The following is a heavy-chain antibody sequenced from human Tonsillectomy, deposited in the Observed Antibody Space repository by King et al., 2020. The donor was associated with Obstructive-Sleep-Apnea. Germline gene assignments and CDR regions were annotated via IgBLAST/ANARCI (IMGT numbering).Heavy chain of an antibody. CDR1: GYTFTKYG. J-gene: IGHJ3*01. Sequence: QLVQSGAEVKKPGASVKVSCKTSGYTFTKYGISWVRQAPGQGLEWMGWISTYNGDTTYAQRFQGRVTMTTDRLTTTVYMDLRSLRSDDTAVYYCSTLPTLTYYDVKTASREVFDFWGQGTVVTVS. V-gene: IGHV1-18*01. CDR2: ISTYNGDT. D-gene: IGHD3-9*01. CDR3: STLPTLTYYDVKTASREVFDF.